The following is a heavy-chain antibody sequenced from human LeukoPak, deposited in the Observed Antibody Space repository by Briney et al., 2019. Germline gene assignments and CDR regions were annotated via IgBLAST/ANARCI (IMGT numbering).Heavy chain of an antibody. Sequence: PGGSLRLSCAASGFTFSSYAMSWVRQAPGKGLEWVSAISGSGGSTYYADSVKGRFTISRDNSKNTLYLQINSLRAEDTAVYYCAKTYYGSGSYYNPFDYWGQGTLVTVSS. CDR1: GFTFSSYA. V-gene: IGHV3-23*01. CDR3: AKTYYGSGSYYNPFDY. D-gene: IGHD3-10*01. CDR2: ISGSGGST. J-gene: IGHJ4*02.